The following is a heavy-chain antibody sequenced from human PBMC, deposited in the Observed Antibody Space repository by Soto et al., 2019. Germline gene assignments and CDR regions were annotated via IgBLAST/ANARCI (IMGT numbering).Heavy chain of an antibody. V-gene: IGHV1-69*13. D-gene: IGHD6-6*01. CDR1: GGTFSSYA. Sequence: SVKVSCKASGGTFSSYAISWVRQAPGQGLEWMGGIIPIFGTANYAQKFQGRVTITADESTSTAYMELSSLRSEDTAVYYCARAVYSSSSGYYYYGMDVWGQGTTVTVSS. CDR2: IIPIFGTA. CDR3: ARAVYSSSSGYYYYGMDV. J-gene: IGHJ6*02.